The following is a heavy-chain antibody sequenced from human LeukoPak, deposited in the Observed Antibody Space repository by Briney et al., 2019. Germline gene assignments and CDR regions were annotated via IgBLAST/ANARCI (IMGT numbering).Heavy chain of an antibody. CDR1: GLNVSRNY. CDR3: ARDRWGSFDY. Sequence: GGSLRLSCVASGLNVSRNYMTWVRQAPGKGLDWVSVMYTRGTTDYADSVKGRFTISRDDSKNTLYLQMNSLRAEDTAVYYCARDRWGSFDYWGQGTLVTVSS. CDR2: MYTRGTT. J-gene: IGHJ4*02. V-gene: IGHV3-66*01. D-gene: IGHD3-16*01.